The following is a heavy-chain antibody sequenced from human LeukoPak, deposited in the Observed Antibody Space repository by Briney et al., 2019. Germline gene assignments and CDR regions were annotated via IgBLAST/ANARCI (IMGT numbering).Heavy chain of an antibody. V-gene: IGHV3-7*03. CDR3: ARDFGRGRSSGWYSDYFDY. CDR2: IKQDGSEK. Sequence: LGGSLRLSCAASGFTFSSYWVSWVRQAPGKGLEWVANIKQDGSEKYYVDSVKGRFTISRDNAKNSLYLQMNSLRAEDTAVYYCARDFGRGRSSGWYSDYFDYWGQGTLVTVSS. J-gene: IGHJ4*02. D-gene: IGHD6-19*01. CDR1: GFTFSSYW.